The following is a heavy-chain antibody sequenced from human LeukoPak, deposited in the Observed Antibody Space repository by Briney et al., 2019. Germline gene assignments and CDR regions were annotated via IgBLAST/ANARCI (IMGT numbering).Heavy chain of an antibody. V-gene: IGHV4-38-2*02. CDR3: ARAPVAGFRGNYFDY. CDR2: IYHSGST. D-gene: IGHD6-19*01. Sequence: SETLSLTCSVSGYSISSGYYWGWIRQPPGKGLEWIGNIYHSGSTYYNPSLKSRVTISVDTSKNQFSLKLSSVTAADTAVYYCARAPVAGFRGNYFDYWGQGTLVTVSS. CDR1: GYSISSGYY. J-gene: IGHJ4*02.